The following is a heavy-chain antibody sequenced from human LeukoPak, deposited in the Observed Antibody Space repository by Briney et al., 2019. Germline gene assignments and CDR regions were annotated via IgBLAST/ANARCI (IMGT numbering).Heavy chain of an antibody. CDR2: IYHSGST. Sequence: SGTLSLTCAVSGGSLSSSNWWSGVRPPPGKGVEGIGEIYHSGSTNYNPSLKSRVTISVDKSKNQFSLKLSSVTAADTAVYYCARAKNYYGSGSYRNWFDPWGQGTLVTVSS. J-gene: IGHJ5*02. D-gene: IGHD3-10*01. V-gene: IGHV4-4*02. CDR3: ARAKNYYGSGSYRNWFDP. CDR1: GGSLSSSNW.